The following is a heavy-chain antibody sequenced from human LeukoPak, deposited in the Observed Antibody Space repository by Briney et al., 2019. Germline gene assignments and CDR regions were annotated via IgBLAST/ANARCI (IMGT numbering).Heavy chain of an antibody. D-gene: IGHD2-8*01. CDR2: IKTKTDGGTT. J-gene: IGHJ6*04. CDR3: TTRYCTNGVCPV. CDR1: GFTFSNAW. V-gene: IGHV3-15*01. Sequence: PGGSLRLSCAAAGFTFSNAWMSWVRQAPGKGLEWVGRIKTKTDGGTTDYAAPVKGRFTISRDDSKNTLYLQVNSLKTEDTAVYYCTTRYCTNGVCPVWGKGTTVTFSS.